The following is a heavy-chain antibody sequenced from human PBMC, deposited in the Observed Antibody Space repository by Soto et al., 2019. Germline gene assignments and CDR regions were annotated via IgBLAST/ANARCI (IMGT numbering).Heavy chain of an antibody. CDR1: GFTFKNFA. D-gene: IGHD3-10*01. V-gene: IGHV3-23*01. Sequence: EVQLLESGGGLVQPGGSLRLSCAASGFTFKNFAMSWVRQAPGKGMEWVSAIGGSGSSAHYADSVKGRFTVSRDDSKSTLYLQMSGLRVDDTALYYCAKDAVPYNGERDWFDLWGQGTLVTVSS. J-gene: IGHJ5*02. CDR2: IGGSGSSA. CDR3: AKDAVPYNGERDWFDL.